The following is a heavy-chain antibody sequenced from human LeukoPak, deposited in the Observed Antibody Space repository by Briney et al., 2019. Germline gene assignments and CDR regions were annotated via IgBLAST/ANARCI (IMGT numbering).Heavy chain of an antibody. Sequence: GGSLRLSCAASGFTVSSNYMSWVRQAPGKGLEWVSVIYSGGSTYYADSVKGRFTISRGNSKNTLYLQMNSLRAEDTAVYYCARTTSSYYYYMDVWGKGTTVTVSS. V-gene: IGHV3-66*02. CDR3: ARTTSSYYYYMDV. CDR1: GFTVSSNY. J-gene: IGHJ6*03. CDR2: IYSGGST. D-gene: IGHD4-11*01.